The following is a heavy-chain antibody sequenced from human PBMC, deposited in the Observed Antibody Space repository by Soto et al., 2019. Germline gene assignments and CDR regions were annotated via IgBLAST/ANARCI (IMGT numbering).Heavy chain of an antibody. Sequence: GGSLRLSCAASGFTFDDYAMHWVRQAPGKGLEWVSGISWNSGSIGYADSVKGRFTISRDNAKNSLYLQMNSLRAEDTALYYCAKSFLRYFDWLLYKNAFDIWGQGTMVTVSS. CDR2: ISWNSGSI. D-gene: IGHD3-9*01. J-gene: IGHJ3*02. V-gene: IGHV3-9*01. CDR1: GFTFDDYA. CDR3: AKSFLRYFDWLLYKNAFDI.